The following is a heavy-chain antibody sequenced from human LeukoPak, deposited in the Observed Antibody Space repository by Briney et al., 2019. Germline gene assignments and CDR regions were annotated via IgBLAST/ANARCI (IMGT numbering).Heavy chain of an antibody. D-gene: IGHD3-22*01. J-gene: IGHJ4*02. CDR2: INHSGST. V-gene: IGHV4-34*01. Sequence: SETLSLTCAVYGGSFSGYYWSWIRQPPGKGLEWIGEINHSGSTNYNPSLKSRVTISVDTSKNQFSLKPSSVTAADTAVYYCARGEFTMIVPFDYWGQGTLVTVSS. CDR1: GGSFSGYY. CDR3: ARGEFTMIVPFDY.